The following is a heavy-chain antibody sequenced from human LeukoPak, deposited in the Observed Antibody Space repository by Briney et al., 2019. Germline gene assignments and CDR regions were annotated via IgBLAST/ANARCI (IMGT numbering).Heavy chain of an antibody. CDR1: GFTFSSYS. CDR3: ARSGVVVAALERGVANWFDP. CDR2: ISSSSSYI. V-gene: IGHV3-21*01. Sequence: PGGSLRLSCAASGFTFSSYSMNWVRQAPGKGPEWVSSISSSSSYIYYADSVKGRFTISRDNAKNSLFLQMNSLRAEDTAVYYCARSGVVVAALERGVANWFDPWGQGTLVTVSS. J-gene: IGHJ5*02. D-gene: IGHD2-15*01.